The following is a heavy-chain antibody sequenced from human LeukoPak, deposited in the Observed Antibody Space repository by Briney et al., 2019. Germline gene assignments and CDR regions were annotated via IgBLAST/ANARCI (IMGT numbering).Heavy chain of an antibody. CDR1: GFTFSSYG. V-gene: IGHV3-33*01. CDR3: ARDLDDISTGYYYYYYGMDV. J-gene: IGHJ6*02. CDR2: IWYDGSNK. D-gene: IGHD3-9*01. Sequence: PGRSLRLSCAASGFTFSSYGMHWVRQAPGKGLEWVAVIWYDGSNKYYADSVKGRFTISRDNSKNTLYLQMNSLRAEDTAVYYCARDLDDISTGYYYYYYGMDVWGQGTTVTVSS.